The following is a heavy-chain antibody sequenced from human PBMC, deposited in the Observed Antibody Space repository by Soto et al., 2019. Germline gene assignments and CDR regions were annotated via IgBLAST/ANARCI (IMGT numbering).Heavy chain of an antibody. D-gene: IGHD3-9*01. CDR1: GFTFSSYG. V-gene: IGHV3-33*01. Sequence: GGSLRLSCAASGFTFSSYGMHWVRQAPGKGLEWVAVIWYDGSNKYYADSVKGRFTISRDNSKNTLYLQMNSLRAEDTAVYYWARELSLHGTLRYFDWLLPLGYWGQGTLVTVSS. J-gene: IGHJ4*02. CDR2: IWYDGSNK. CDR3: ARELSLHGTLRYFDWLLPLGY.